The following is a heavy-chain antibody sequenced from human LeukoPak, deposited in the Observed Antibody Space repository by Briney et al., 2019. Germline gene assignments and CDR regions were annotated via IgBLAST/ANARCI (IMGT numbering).Heavy chain of an antibody. CDR1: GGTFSSYA. J-gene: IGHJ1*01. CDR2: IIPIFGTA. D-gene: IGHD3-10*01. Sequence: ASVKVSCKASGGTFSSYAISWVRQAPGQGLEWMGGIIPIFGTANYAQKFQGRVTITADESTSTAYMGLSSLRSEDTAVYYCARDVRYYGSGRQGYFQHWGQGTLVTVSS. V-gene: IGHV1-69*13. CDR3: ARDVRYYGSGRQGYFQH.